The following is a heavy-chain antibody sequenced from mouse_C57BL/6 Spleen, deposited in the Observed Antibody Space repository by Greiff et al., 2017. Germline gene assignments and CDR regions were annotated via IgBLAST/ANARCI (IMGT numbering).Heavy chain of an antibody. Sequence: VQLQQSGAELVRPGASVKLSCTASGFNIKDDYMHWVKQRPEQGLEWIGWLDPENGDTEYASKFQGKATITADTSSNTAYLQLSSLTSEDTAVYYCTTRARYGSSYWFAYWGQGTLVTVSA. CDR2: LDPENGDT. CDR1: GFNIKDDY. V-gene: IGHV14-4*01. CDR3: TTRARYGSSYWFAY. D-gene: IGHD1-1*01. J-gene: IGHJ3*01.